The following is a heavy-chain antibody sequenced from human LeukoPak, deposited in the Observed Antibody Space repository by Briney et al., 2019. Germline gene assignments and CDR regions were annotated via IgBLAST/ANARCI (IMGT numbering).Heavy chain of an antibody. D-gene: IGHD2-8*01. V-gene: IGHV3-48*03. Sequence: GGSLRLSCAASGFTFSSNEMNWVRQAPGKGPEWVSHISSGGNTEYYADSVRGRFTMSRDNAKNLVYLQMNSLRDEKTAVYYCARDTVNGPFVISLDYWGQGALVTVSS. CDR1: GFTFSSNE. CDR2: ISSGGNTE. J-gene: IGHJ4*02. CDR3: ARDTVNGPFVISLDY.